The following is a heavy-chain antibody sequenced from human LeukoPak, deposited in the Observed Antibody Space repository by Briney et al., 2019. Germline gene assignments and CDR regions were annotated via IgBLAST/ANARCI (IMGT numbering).Heavy chain of an antibody. V-gene: IGHV3-21*01. D-gene: IGHD6-13*01. CDR3: AKGVSSWCYFDY. J-gene: IGHJ4*02. Sequence: KPGGSLRLSCAASGFTFSSYSMNWVRQAPGKGLEWVSSISSSGSYIYYADSVKGRFTISRDNAKNSLYLQMNSLRAEDTAVYYCAKGVSSWCYFDYWGQGTLVTVSS. CDR2: ISSSGSYI. CDR1: GFTFSSYS.